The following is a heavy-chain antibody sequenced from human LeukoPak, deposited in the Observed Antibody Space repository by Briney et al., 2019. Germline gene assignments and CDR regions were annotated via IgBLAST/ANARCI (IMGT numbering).Heavy chain of an antibody. Sequence: GGPLRLSCAASGFTVTSNYMSWVRQAPGKGLEWVSVIYSGENAYYADSVRGRFTISRDSSKNTLYLQMHSLRAEDTATYYCARDATSGYHDDWGQGTLVTVAS. CDR2: IYSGENA. V-gene: IGHV3-53*01. D-gene: IGHD3-22*01. J-gene: IGHJ4*02. CDR1: GFTVTSNY. CDR3: ARDATSGYHDD.